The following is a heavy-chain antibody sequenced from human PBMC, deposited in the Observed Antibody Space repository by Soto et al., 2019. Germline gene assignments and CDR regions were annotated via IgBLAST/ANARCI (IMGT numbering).Heavy chain of an antibody. J-gene: IGHJ3*02. Sequence: GGSLRLSCAASGFTFSSYEMNWVRQAPGKGLEWVSYISSSGSTIYYADSVKGRFTISRDNAKNSLYLQMNSLRAEDTAVNYCASLPGELTAFDIWGHGTMVTVSS. D-gene: IGHD3-10*01. V-gene: IGHV3-48*03. CDR1: GFTFSSYE. CDR2: ISSSGSTI. CDR3: ASLPGELTAFDI.